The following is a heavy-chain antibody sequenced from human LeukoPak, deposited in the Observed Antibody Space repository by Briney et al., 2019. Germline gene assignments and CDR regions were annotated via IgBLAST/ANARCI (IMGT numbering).Heavy chain of an antibody. CDR2: IIPIFGTA. CDR3: ARGQTVEMATILRY. V-gene: IGHV1-69*05. Sequence: ASVKVSCKASGGTFSSYAISWVRQAPGQGLEWMGRIIPIFGTANYAQKFQGRVTITTDESTSTAHMELSSLRSEDTAVYYCARGQTVEMATILRYWSQGTLVTVSS. CDR1: GGTFSSYA. J-gene: IGHJ4*02. D-gene: IGHD5-24*01.